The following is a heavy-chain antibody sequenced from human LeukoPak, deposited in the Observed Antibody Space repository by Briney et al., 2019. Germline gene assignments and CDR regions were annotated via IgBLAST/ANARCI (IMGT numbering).Heavy chain of an antibody. J-gene: IGHJ6*03. Sequence: PSETLSLTCTVSGDSMSDSYWSWIRQHAGKGLEWIGRIYASGSTNYNPSLKSRVTLSVDTSSNQFSLTLSSVTAADTAVYHCARDIRSHNGPGGYYYYYMDVWGKGTTVTVSS. D-gene: IGHD2-8*01. CDR3: ARDIRSHNGPGGYYYYYMDV. V-gene: IGHV4-4*07. CDR1: GDSMSDSY. CDR2: IYASGST.